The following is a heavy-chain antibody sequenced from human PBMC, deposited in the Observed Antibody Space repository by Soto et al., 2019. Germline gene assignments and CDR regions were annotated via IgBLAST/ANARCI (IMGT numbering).Heavy chain of an antibody. V-gene: IGHV3-23*01. Sequence: GGSLRLSCAASGFTFSSYAMSWVRPAPGKGLESVSAISGRGGSTYYADSVKGRFTISRDNSKNTLYLQLISLIAEDTVVYSCASAARENYYYGMDVWGQGTTVTVSS. CDR2: ISGRGGST. CDR1: GFTFSSYA. CDR3: ASAARENYYYGMDV. J-gene: IGHJ6*02.